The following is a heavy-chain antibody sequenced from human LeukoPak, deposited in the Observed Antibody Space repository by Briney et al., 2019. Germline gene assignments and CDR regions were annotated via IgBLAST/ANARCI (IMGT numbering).Heavy chain of an antibody. D-gene: IGHD3-10*01. CDR2: ISSSSSTI. J-gene: IGHJ4*02. CDR1: GFTFSSYE. Sequence: GGSLRLSCAASGFTFSSYEMNWVRQAPGKGLEWVSYISSSSSTIYYADSVKGRFTISRDNAKNSLYLQMNSLRAEDTAVYYCGRDGGGDYFDYWGQGTLVTVSS. CDR3: GRDGGGDYFDY. V-gene: IGHV3-48*01.